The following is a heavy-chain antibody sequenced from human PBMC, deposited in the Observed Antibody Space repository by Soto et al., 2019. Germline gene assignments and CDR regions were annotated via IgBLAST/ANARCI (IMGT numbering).Heavy chain of an antibody. CDR3: VRAYLGY. CDR1: GFTFSSQW. CDR2: IKGDGSEK. V-gene: IGHV3-7*05. Sequence: EVQLVESGGGLVQPGGSLRLSCVASGFTFSSQWMSWVRQAPGKGLEWVANIKGDGSEKNYVDSVKGRFTISRDNGKNSLDLEMNSLRAEDTAIYYCVRAYLGYWGQGTLVTVAS. J-gene: IGHJ4*02.